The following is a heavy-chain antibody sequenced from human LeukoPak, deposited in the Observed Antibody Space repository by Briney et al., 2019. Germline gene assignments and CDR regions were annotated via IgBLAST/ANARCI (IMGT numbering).Heavy chain of an antibody. CDR3: AWSGSPYYFDY. Sequence: SETLSLTCTVSGGSISSSSYYWGWLRQPPGKGLEWIGSIYYSGSTYYNPSLKSRVTISVDTSKNQFSLKLSSVTAADTAVYYCAWSGSPYYFDYWGQGTLVTVSS. CDR1: GGSISSSSYY. V-gene: IGHV4-39*01. D-gene: IGHD3-3*01. CDR2: IYYSGST. J-gene: IGHJ4*02.